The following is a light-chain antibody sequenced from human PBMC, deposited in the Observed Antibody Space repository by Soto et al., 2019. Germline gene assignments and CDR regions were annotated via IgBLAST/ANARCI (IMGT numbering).Light chain of an antibody. Sequence: EIVLTQSPGTLSLSPGEGATLSCRASQSVSSRYVAWYQQKPGQAPRLLIYVASSRATGIPDRFSGSGSGTDFTLTISRLEPEDFATYYCQQSYSALSITFGQGTRLEIK. CDR2: VAS. V-gene: IGKV3-20*01. J-gene: IGKJ5*01. CDR3: QQSYSALSIT. CDR1: QSVSSRY.